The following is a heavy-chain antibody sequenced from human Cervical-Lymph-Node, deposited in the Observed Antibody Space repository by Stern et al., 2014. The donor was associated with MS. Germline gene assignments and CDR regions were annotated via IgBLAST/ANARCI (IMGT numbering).Heavy chain of an antibody. CDR2: IFPRDSNT. J-gene: IGHJ4*02. V-gene: IGHV5-51*03. Sequence: EDQLVESGAEVKKPGESLKISCEASGYLFDDYWIGWVRQMSGRGLELVAIIFPRDSNTRYSPSVQGQVTISAAKSISTAYLQWSSLKPSDTAMYYWARSPATPSGYDRFDYWGQGALVTVSS. CDR3: ARSPATPSGYDRFDY. CDR1: GYLFDDYW. D-gene: IGHD5-12*01.